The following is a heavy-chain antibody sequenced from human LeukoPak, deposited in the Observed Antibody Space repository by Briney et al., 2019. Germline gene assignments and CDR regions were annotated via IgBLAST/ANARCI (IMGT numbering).Heavy chain of an antibody. V-gene: IGHV3-74*01. CDR1: GFTFSSYW. J-gene: IGHJ4*02. CDR3: ARDPKYYYDSSGYYTGYFDS. CDR2: INSDGSST. D-gene: IGHD3-22*01. Sequence: GGSLRLSCAASGFTFSSYWMHWVRQAPGKGLVWVSRINSDGSSTSYADSVKGRFTISRDNAKNTLYLQMNSLRAEDTAVYYCARDPKYYYDSSGYYTGYFDSWGQGTLVTVSS.